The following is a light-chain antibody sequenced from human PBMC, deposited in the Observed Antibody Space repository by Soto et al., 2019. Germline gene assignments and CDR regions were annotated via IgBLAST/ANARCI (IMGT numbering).Light chain of an antibody. V-gene: IGLV2-23*01. J-gene: IGLJ1*01. CDR1: SSDFGSYKF. CDR2: ETS. Sequence: QSVLTQPASVSGSPGQSVTISCTGTSSDFGSYKFVSWYQHHPGTVPKVIIYETSKRPSGVSDRFSGSESGNTASLTISGLQAEDEAYYYCFSFTSTNTHVFGSGTKVTVL. CDR3: FSFTSTNTHV.